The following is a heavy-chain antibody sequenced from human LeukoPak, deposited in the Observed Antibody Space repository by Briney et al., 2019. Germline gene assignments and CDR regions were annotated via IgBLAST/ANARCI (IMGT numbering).Heavy chain of an antibody. V-gene: IGHV4-4*07. J-gene: IGHJ6*03. CDR2: IYTSGST. CDR1: GGSISSYY. CDR3: ARGPPYYYGSGYYYYMDV. Sequence: PSETLSLTCTVSGGSISSYYWSWIRQPAGKGLEWIGRIYTSGSTNYNPSLKSRVTISVDKSKNQFSLKLISVTAADTAVYYCARGPPYYYGSGYYYYMDVWGKGTTVTVSS. D-gene: IGHD3-10*01.